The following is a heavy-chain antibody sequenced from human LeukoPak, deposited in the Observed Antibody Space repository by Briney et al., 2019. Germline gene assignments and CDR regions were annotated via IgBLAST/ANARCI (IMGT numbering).Heavy chain of an antibody. CDR1: GYSISSGFY. Sequence: SETLSLTCTVSGYSISSGFYWGWIRQTPGKGLEWIGIGRHGGSTYYNPSLRSRVTISVDTSNNQFSLKLSSVTATDTAVYYYARSRNMDVWGKGTTVIVSS. CDR2: GRHGGST. V-gene: IGHV4-38-2*02. CDR3: ARSRNMDV. J-gene: IGHJ6*03.